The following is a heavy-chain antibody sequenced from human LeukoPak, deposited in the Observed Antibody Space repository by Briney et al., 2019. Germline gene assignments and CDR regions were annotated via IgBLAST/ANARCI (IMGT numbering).Heavy chain of an antibody. CDR2: IIPILGIA. V-gene: IGHV1-69*04. D-gene: IGHD2-2*01. CDR3: AGEVPAAPAAYFDY. Sequence: ASVKVSCKASGGTFSSYAISWVRQAPGQGLEWMGRIIPILGIANYAQKFQGRVTITADKSTSTAYMELSSLRSEDTAVYYCAGEVPAAPAAYFDYWGQGTLVTVSS. J-gene: IGHJ4*02. CDR1: GGTFSSYA.